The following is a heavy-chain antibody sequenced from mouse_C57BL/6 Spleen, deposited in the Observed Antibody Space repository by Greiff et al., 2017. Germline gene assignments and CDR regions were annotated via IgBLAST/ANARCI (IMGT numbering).Heavy chain of an antibody. D-gene: IGHD1-1*01. CDR3: ARGGYGSSYVDYYAMDY. CDR2: INPGSGGT. V-gene: IGHV1-54*01. J-gene: IGHJ4*01. Sequence: QVQLQQSGAELVRPGTSVKVCCKASGYAFTNYLIEWVKQRPGQGLEWIGVINPGSGGTNYNEKFKGKATLTADKSSSTAYMQLSSLTSEDSAVYFCARGGYGSSYVDYYAMDYWGQGTSVTVSS. CDR1: GYAFTNYL.